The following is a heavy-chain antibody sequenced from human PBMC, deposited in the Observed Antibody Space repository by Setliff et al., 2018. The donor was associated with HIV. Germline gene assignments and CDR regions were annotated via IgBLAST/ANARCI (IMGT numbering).Heavy chain of an antibody. CDR2: MHHTGNT. J-gene: IGHJ6*03. D-gene: IGHD3-16*01. CDR3: ARGPWGSMIGGINHYYYYMDV. Sequence: SEALSLTCAVYGGSFSGYYWSGPRQPQGKGLEWIGGMHHTGNTNYTPSLKSRVTISVDTSEHQFSLKLTSGTAADTAVYYCARGPWGSMIGGINHYYYYMDVWGKGTTVTVSS. V-gene: IGHV4-34*01. CDR1: GGSFSGYY.